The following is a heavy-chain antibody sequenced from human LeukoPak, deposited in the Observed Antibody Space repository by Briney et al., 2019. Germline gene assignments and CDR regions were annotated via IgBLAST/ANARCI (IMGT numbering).Heavy chain of an antibody. V-gene: IGHV4-4*09. J-gene: IGHJ6*03. CDR2: IYTSGST. CDR1: GGSISSYY. Sequence: KPSETLSLTCTVSGGSISSYYWSWIRQPPGKGLEWIGYIYTSGSTNYNPSLKSRVTISVDTSMNQFSLELSSVTAADTAVYYCARYSSGWYLDYYYYMDVWGKGTTVTVSS. CDR3: ARYSSGWYLDYYYYMDV. D-gene: IGHD6-19*01.